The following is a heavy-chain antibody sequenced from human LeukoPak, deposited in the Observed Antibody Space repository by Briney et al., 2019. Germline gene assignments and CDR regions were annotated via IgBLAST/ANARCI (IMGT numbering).Heavy chain of an antibody. J-gene: IGHJ4*02. CDR1: GFTFSSYA. V-gene: IGHV3-30*04. CDR2: ISYDGSNK. CDR3: ARSLGILGTNYFDY. Sequence: GGSLRLSCAASGFTFSSYAMHWVRQAPGKGLEWVAVISYDGSNKNYADSVKGRFTISGDNSKNTLYLQMNSLRAEDTVVYYCARSLGILGTNYFDYWGQGTLGTVSS. D-gene: IGHD1-26*01.